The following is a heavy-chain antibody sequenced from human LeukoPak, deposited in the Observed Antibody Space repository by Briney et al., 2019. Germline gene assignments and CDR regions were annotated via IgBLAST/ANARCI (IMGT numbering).Heavy chain of an antibody. D-gene: IGHD4-23*01. CDR3: ARGTVVTPGDY. CDR1: GGTFSSYA. V-gene: IGHV1-69*04. Sequence: GASVKVSCKASGGTFSSYAISWVRQAPGQGLEWMGRIIPILGIANYAQKFQGRVTMTRDTSTSTVYMELSSLRSEDTAVYYCARGTVVTPGDYWGQGTLVTVSS. J-gene: IGHJ4*02. CDR2: IIPILGIA.